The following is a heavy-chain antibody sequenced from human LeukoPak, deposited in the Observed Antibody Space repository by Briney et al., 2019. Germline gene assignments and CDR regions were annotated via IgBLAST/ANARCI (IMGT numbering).Heavy chain of an antibody. CDR1: GFTLSDYY. CDR3: AGAPHYGSGFLDY. Sequence: GGSLRLSCAASGFTLSDYYMSWIRQAPGKGLEWVSYISSSGSTIYYADSVKGRFTISRDNAKNSLYLQMNSLRAEDTAVYYCAGAPHYGSGFLDYWGQGTLVTVSS. V-gene: IGHV3-11*01. J-gene: IGHJ4*02. D-gene: IGHD3-10*01. CDR2: ISSSGSTI.